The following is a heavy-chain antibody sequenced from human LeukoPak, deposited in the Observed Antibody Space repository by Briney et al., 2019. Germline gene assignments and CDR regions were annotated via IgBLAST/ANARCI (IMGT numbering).Heavy chain of an antibody. CDR3: ARGIAAALDWFDP. D-gene: IGHD6-13*01. V-gene: IGHV1-69*04. J-gene: IGHJ5*02. CDR1: GYTFTSYG. Sequence: SVKVSCKASGYTFTSYGISWVRQAPGQGLEWMGRIIPILGIANYAQKFQGRVTITADKSTSTAYMELSSLRSEDTAVYYCARGIAAALDWFDPWGQGTLVTVSS. CDR2: IIPILGIA.